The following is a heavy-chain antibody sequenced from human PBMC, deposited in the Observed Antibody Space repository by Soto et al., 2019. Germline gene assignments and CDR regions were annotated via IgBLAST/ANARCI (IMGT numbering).Heavy chain of an antibody. V-gene: IGHV2-5*02. CDR1: GFSLSTSGVG. D-gene: IGHD3-9*01. CDR2: IYWDDGK. J-gene: IGHJ4*02. CDR3: AHSPAYDISTGYYPFDY. Sequence: SGPTLVNPTQTLTLTCTFSGFSLSTSGVGVAWIRQPPGKALEWLALIYWDDGKRYSPSLKTRLNITKDTSKNQVVLTLTNVDPVDTATYYCAHSPAYDISTGYYPFDYWGQGSLVTVSS.